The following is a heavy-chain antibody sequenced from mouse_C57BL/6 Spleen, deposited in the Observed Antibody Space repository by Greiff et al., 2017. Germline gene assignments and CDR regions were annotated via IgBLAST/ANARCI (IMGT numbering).Heavy chain of an antibody. V-gene: IGHV1-54*01. CDR1: GYAFTNYL. J-gene: IGHJ3*01. D-gene: IGHD3-2*02. CDR2: INPGSGGT. CDR3: ERSGRGSGYPSAY. Sequence: QVQLQQSGAELVRPGTSVKVSCKASGYAFTNYLIEWVKQRPGQGLEWIGVINPGSGGTNYNEKFKGKATLTADKSSSTAYMQLSSLTSEDSAVYVGERSGRGSGYPSAYWGQGTLVTVSA.